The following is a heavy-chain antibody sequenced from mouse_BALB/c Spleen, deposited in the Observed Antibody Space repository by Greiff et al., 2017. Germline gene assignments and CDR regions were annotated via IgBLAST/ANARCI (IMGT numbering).Heavy chain of an antibody. CDR3: TRSLSNGDYYAMDY. D-gene: IGHD6-5*01. Sequence: QVHVKQPGAELVKPGASVKMSCKASGYTFTSYWMHWVKQRPGQGLEWIGVIDPSDSYTSYNQKFKGKATLTVDTSSSTAYMQLSSLTSEDSAVYYCTRSLSNGDYYAMDYWGQGTSVTVSS. J-gene: IGHJ4*01. CDR2: IDPSDSYT. V-gene: IGHV1S127*01. CDR1: GYTFTSYW.